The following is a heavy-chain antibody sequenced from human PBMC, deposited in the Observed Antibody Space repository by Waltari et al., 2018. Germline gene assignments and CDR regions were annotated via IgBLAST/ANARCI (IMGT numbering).Heavy chain of an antibody. V-gene: IGHV3-30*02. J-gene: IGHJ4*02. CDR2: IRYDGSNK. Sequence: QVQLVESGGGVVQPGGSLRLSCAASGFTFSSYGMPWVRQAPGKGLEWVAFIRYDGSNKYYADSGKGRFTISRDNSKNTLYLQMNSLRAEDTAVYYCAKPPIVVVPAAMSYWGQGTLVTVSS. CDR3: AKPPIVVVPAAMSY. D-gene: IGHD2-2*01. CDR1: GFTFSSYG.